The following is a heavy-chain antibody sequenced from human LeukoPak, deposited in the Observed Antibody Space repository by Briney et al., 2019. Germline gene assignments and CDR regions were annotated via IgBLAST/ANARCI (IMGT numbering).Heavy chain of an antibody. V-gene: IGHV4-30-4*01. CDR2: IYYSGST. J-gene: IGHJ4*02. CDR3: ARDRDVDTAMVDFDF. Sequence: PSQTLSLTCTVSGGSIGSADYYWSWIRQPPGKGLEWIGYIYYSGSTFYNPSLKSRVTISLDTSKNQFSLKLSSVTAADTAVYYCARDRDVDTAMVDFDFWGQGTLVTVSS. D-gene: IGHD5-18*01. CDR1: GGSIGSADYY.